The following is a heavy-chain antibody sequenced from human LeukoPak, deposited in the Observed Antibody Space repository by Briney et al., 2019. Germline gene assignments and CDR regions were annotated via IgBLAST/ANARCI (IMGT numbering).Heavy chain of an antibody. D-gene: IGHD1-1*01. Sequence: GASVKVSCKASGYTFTSYAMHWVRQAPGQRLEWMGWINAGNGNTKYSQKFQGRVTITRNTSASTAYMELSSLRSEDTAVYYCARDRYHWNAYYFDYWGQGTLVTVSS. CDR3: ARDRYHWNAYYFDY. J-gene: IGHJ4*02. CDR1: GYTFTSYA. CDR2: INAGNGNT. V-gene: IGHV1-3*01.